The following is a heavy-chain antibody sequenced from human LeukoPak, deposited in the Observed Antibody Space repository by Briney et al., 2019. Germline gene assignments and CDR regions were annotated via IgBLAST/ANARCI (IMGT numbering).Heavy chain of an antibody. D-gene: IGHD2-15*01. CDR1: GFTFSSYW. V-gene: IGHV3-74*01. CDR2: VNPDESTT. J-gene: IGHJ6*02. Sequence: GGSLRLSCAASGFTFSSYWMHWVRQAPGKGLVWVSHVNPDESTTNYADSVKGRFTISRDSAKNTVYLQMNSLRAEDTAVYYCARGIRGYYGMDVWGQGTTVTVSS. CDR3: ARGIRGYYGMDV.